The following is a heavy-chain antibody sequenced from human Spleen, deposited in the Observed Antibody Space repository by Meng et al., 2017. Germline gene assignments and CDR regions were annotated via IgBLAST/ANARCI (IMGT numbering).Heavy chain of an antibody. Sequence: GESLKISCKGSGYSFTSYWIGWVRQMPGKGLEWMGIIYPGDSDTRYSPSFQGQVTISADKSISTAYLQWSSLKASDTAMYYCARERRYCSGGSCSTREYDYWGQGTLVTVSS. D-gene: IGHD2-15*01. J-gene: IGHJ4*02. V-gene: IGHV5-51*01. CDR2: IYPGDSDT. CDR3: ARERRYCSGGSCSTREYDY. CDR1: GYSFTSYW.